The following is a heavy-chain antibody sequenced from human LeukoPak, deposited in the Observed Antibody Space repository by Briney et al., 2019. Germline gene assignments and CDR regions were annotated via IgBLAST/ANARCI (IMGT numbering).Heavy chain of an antibody. V-gene: IGHV3-48*01. Sequence: GGSLRLSCVASGLSLSSYSINWVRQARGEGVEWVSYISGGADPIYYADSVKGRFTISRDIGKNSVYLQMNSLRVEDTAVYYCARDRRYSDSGYFYYDYWGQGALVTVSS. CDR2: ISGGADPI. CDR3: ARDRRYSDSGYFYYDY. J-gene: IGHJ4*02. D-gene: IGHD3-22*01. CDR1: GLSLSSYS.